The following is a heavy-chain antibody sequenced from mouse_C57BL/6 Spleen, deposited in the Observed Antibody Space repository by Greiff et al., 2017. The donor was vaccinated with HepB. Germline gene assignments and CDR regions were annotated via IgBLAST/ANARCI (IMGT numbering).Heavy chain of an antibody. CDR1: GYTFTDYY. J-gene: IGHJ3*01. Sequence: EVQLQQSGPELVKPGASVKISCKASGYTFTDYYMNWVKQSHGKSLEWIGDINPNNGGTSYNQKFKGKATLTVDKSSSTAYMELRSLTSEDSAVYYCARERFITTSYWGQGTLVTVSA. D-gene: IGHD1-1*01. CDR3: ARERFITTSY. V-gene: IGHV1-26*01. CDR2: INPNNGGT.